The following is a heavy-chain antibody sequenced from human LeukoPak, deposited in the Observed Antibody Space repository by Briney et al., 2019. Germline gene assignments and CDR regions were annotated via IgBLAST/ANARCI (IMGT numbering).Heavy chain of an antibody. CDR2: INHSGNT. Sequence: PSETLSLTCAVYGGSFSGYYWSWIRQPPGKGLEWLGEINHSGNTNYNPSLKSRVTISVDTSKNQFSLKLSSVTAADTAVYYCARVRFLEWLSAGEFDAFDIWGQGTMVTVSS. J-gene: IGHJ3*02. V-gene: IGHV4-34*01. D-gene: IGHD3-3*01. CDR1: GGSFSGYY. CDR3: ARVRFLEWLSAGEFDAFDI.